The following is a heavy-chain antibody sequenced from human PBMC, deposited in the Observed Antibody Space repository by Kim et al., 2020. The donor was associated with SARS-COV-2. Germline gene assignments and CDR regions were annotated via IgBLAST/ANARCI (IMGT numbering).Heavy chain of an antibody. CDR1: GYTFTGYY. J-gene: IGHJ4*02. Sequence: ASVKVSCKASGYTFTGYYMHWVRQAPGQGLEWMGWNNPNSGGTNYAQKFQGRVTMTRDTSISTAYMELSRLRSDDTAVYYCARWDLAARPGSFDYWGQGTLVTVSS. D-gene: IGHD6-6*01. CDR2: NNPNSGGT. CDR3: ARWDLAARPGSFDY. V-gene: IGHV1-2*02.